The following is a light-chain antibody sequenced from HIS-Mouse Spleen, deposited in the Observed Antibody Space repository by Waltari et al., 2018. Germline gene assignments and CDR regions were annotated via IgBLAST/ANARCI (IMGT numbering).Light chain of an antibody. CDR3: QSYDSSNVV. V-gene: IGLV6-57*02. J-gene: IGLJ2*01. CDR2: EDN. Sequence: NFMLTQPHSVSESPGKTVTISCTGSSGSIASNYVQWYQQRPGRAPTTVIYEDNQRPSGVPDRFSCSIDSSSNSASLTISGLKTEDEADYYCQSYDSSNVVFGGGTKLTVL. CDR1: SGSIASNY.